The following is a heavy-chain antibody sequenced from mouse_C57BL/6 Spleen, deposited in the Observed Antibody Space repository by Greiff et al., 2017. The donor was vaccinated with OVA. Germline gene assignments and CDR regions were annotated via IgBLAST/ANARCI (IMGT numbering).Heavy chain of an antibody. Sequence: VQLKESGPGLVQPSQSLSITCTVSGFSLTSYGVHWVRQSPGKGLEWLGVIWSGGSTDYNAAFISRLSISKDNSKSQVFFKMNSLQADDTAIYYCARNWGEIYYDYDWFAYWGQGTLVTVSA. CDR2: IWSGGST. CDR3: ARNWGEIYYDYDWFAY. CDR1: GFSLTSYG. V-gene: IGHV2-2*01. D-gene: IGHD2-4*01. J-gene: IGHJ3*01.